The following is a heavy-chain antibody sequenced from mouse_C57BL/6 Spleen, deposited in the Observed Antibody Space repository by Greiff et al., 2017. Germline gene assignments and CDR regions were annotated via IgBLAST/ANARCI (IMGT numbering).Heavy chain of an antibody. CDR2: ILPGSGST. J-gene: IGHJ4*01. CDR1: GYTFTGYW. V-gene: IGHV1-9*01. CDR3: ARWGGQLRLRQAMDY. D-gene: IGHD3-2*02. Sequence: QVQLQQPGAELVKPGASVKLSCKATGYTFTGYWIEWVKQRPGHGLEWIGEILPGSGSTNYNEKFKGKATFTADTSSNTAYMQLSSLTTEDSAIYYCARWGGQLRLRQAMDYWGQGTSVTVSS.